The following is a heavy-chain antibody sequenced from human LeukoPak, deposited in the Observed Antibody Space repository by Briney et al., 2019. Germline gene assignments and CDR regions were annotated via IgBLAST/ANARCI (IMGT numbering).Heavy chain of an antibody. CDR1: GGSISGSNYY. CDR3: ARLKNSGNLGAFDI. Sequence: SETLSLTCTVSGGSISGSNYYWSWLRQHPGKGLEWIGYMYQTGATYSNPSLRSRLIIGVDTSNDQFSLKLTSVTAADTAMYYCARLKNSGNLGAFDIWGQGTMVIVSS. J-gene: IGHJ3*02. V-gene: IGHV4-31*02. CDR2: MYQTGAT. D-gene: IGHD3-10*01.